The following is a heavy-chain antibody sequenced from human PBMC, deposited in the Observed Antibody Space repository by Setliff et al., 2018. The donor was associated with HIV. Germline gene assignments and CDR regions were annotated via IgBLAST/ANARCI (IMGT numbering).Heavy chain of an antibody. CDR2: IYYSGTT. CDR1: GDSISSGGYY. Sequence: SETLSLTCTVSGDSISSGGYYWSWIRQHPGKGLEWIGYIYYSGTTYYNPSLKSRVIISVDTSKNQFSLKLSSVTAADTAVYFCARGTRSSVNWFDPWGQGTLVTVSS. D-gene: IGHD2-2*01. V-gene: IGHV4-31*03. J-gene: IGHJ5*02. CDR3: ARGTRSSVNWFDP.